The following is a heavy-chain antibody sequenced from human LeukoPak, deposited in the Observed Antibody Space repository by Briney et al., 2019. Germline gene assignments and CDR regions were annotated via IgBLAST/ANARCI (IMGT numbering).Heavy chain of an antibody. CDR2: IYPGGSDT. D-gene: IGHD2-2*01. Sequence: GESLKISCKGSGYSSTSHWIGWVRQMPGKGLEWMGIIYPGGSDTRYSPSFQGQVTISADKSINTAYLQWSSLKASDTAMYYCARRGYCSDTTCSAPLDYWGQGTLVTVSS. CDR1: GYSSTSHW. J-gene: IGHJ4*02. V-gene: IGHV5-51*01. CDR3: ARRGYCSDTTCSAPLDY.